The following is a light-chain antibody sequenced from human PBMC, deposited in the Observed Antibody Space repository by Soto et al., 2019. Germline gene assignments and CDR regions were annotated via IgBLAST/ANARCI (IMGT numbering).Light chain of an antibody. J-gene: IGLJ1*01. CDR2: LVS. CDR1: SSDVGGYNY. Sequence: QSALTQPRSVSGSPGQPVTISCTGTSSDVGGYNYVSWYQQHPGKAPKVMIYLVSKRPSGVPDRCSGSKSGNTASLTISGLQAEDEADYYCCSYAGNYIYVFGTGTKVTVL. V-gene: IGLV2-11*01. CDR3: CSYAGNYIYV.